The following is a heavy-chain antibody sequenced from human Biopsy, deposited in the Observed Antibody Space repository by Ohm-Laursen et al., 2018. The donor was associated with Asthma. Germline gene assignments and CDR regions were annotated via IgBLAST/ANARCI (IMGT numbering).Heavy chain of an antibody. CDR1: GFTVSTNG. CDR2: IYSGGGT. CDR3: ARDLRSDNWNPWGMDV. V-gene: IGHV3-53*05. Sequence: SLRLSCSAPGFTVSTNGMSWVRQPPGKGLEWVSVIYSGGGTYYADSVKGRFTFSRDNSQNTLSLEMNSLRVEDTAVYYCARDLRSDNWNPWGMDVWGLGTTVTVAS. J-gene: IGHJ6*02. D-gene: IGHD1-20*01.